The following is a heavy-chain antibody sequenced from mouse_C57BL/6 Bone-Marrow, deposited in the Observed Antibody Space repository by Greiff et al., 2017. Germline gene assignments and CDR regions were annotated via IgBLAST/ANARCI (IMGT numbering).Heavy chain of an antibody. CDR1: GYTFTGYG. CDR3: ASGRYDVSSFNY. V-gene: IGHV1-81*01. J-gene: IGHJ2*01. Sequence: QVQLQQSGAELARPGASVKLSCKASGYTFTGYGISWVKQRTGQGLEWIGEIDPRSGNTYYNEKFKGKATLTADKSSSTAYMELRSLTSEDSAVSFCASGRYDVSSFNYWGQGTTLTVSS. D-gene: IGHD2-14*01. CDR2: IDPRSGNT.